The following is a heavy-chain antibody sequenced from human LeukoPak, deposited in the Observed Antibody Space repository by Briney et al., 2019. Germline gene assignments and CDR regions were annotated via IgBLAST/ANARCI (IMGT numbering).Heavy chain of an antibody. Sequence: GGSLRLSCAASGFTFSSYAMHWVRQAPGKGLEWVAVISYDGSNKYYADSVKGRFTISRDNSKNTLYLQMNSLRAEDTAVYYCAKDSPGYYDSSGYNYWGQGTLVTVSS. J-gene: IGHJ4*02. D-gene: IGHD3-22*01. CDR2: ISYDGSNK. CDR1: GFTFSSYA. V-gene: IGHV3-30-3*01. CDR3: AKDSPGYYDSSGYNY.